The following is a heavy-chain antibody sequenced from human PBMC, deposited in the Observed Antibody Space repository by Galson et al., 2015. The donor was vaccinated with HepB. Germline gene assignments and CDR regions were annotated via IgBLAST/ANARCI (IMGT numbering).Heavy chain of an antibody. CDR3: ARAKYNWNDCDAFDI. Sequence: SVKVSCKASGGTFSSYTISWVRQAPGQGLEWMGRFIPLLGIANYAQKFQGRVTITADKSTSTAYMELSSLRSEDTAVYYCARAKYNWNDCDAFDIWGQGTMVTVSS. CDR1: GGTFSSYT. V-gene: IGHV1-69*02. CDR2: FIPLLGIA. D-gene: IGHD1-1*01. J-gene: IGHJ3*02.